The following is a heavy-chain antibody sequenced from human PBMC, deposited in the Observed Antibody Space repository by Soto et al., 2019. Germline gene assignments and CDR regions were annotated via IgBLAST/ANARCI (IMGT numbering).Heavy chain of an antibody. CDR2: ISSSSSSI. CDR1: GFTFSNYG. D-gene: IGHD5-18*01. CDR3: ARRYPYGFDY. V-gene: IGHV3-21*01. Sequence: GGSLRLSCAASGFTFSNYGMNWVRQAPGKGLEWVSSISSSSSSIYYADSVKGRFTISRDNPKNSLYLQMNSLRAEDTAVYYCARRYPYGFDYWGQGTLVTVSS. J-gene: IGHJ4*02.